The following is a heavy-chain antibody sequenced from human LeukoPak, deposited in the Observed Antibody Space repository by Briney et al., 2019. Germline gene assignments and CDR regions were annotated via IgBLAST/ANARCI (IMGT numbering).Heavy chain of an antibody. D-gene: IGHD4-23*01. V-gene: IGHV3-33*01. CDR2: IWYDGSNK. CDR3: ARGGNSEGWFDP. CDR1: GFTFSSYG. J-gene: IGHJ5*02. Sequence: GGSLRLSCAASGFTFSSYGMHWVRQAPGKGLEWLAVIWYDGSNKYYADSVKGRFTISRDNSKNTLYLQMNSLRAEDTAVYYCARGGNSEGWFDPWGQGTLVTVSS.